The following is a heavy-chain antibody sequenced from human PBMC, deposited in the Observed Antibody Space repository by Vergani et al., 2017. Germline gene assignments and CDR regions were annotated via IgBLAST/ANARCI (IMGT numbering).Heavy chain of an antibody. Sequence: QVQLQESGPGLVKPSETLSLTCTVSGGSISSYYWSWIRQPPGKGLEWIGYIYYSGSTNYNPSLKSRVTISVDTSKNQFSLKLSSVTAADTAVYYCARGGQAENTDYDSSGYYYFDYWGQGTLVTVSS. CDR2: IYYSGST. J-gene: IGHJ4*02. CDR1: GGSISSYY. D-gene: IGHD3-22*01. CDR3: ARGGQAENTDYDSSGYYYFDY. V-gene: IGHV4-59*12.